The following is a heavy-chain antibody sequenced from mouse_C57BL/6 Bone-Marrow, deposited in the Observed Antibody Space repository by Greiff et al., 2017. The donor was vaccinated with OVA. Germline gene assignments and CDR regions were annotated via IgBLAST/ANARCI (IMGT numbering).Heavy chain of an antibody. CDR2: IYPGSGST. J-gene: IGHJ2*01. D-gene: IGHD4-1*01. CDR1: GYTFTSYW. V-gene: IGHV1-55*01. Sequence: QVQLKQSGAELVKPGASVKMSCKASGYTFTSYWITWVKQRPGQGLEWIGDIYPGSGSTNYNEKFKSKATLTVDTSSSTAYMQLSSLTSEDSAVYYCAREGTGAYYFDYWGQGTTLTVSS. CDR3: AREGTGAYYFDY.